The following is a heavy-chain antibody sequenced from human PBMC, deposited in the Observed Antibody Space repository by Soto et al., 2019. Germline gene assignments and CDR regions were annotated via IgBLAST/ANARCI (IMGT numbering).Heavy chain of an antibody. CDR2: ITYDGSNK. J-gene: IGHJ6*02. D-gene: IGHD6-19*01. CDR3: ARTVAGPTMTFYHYYGMDV. CDR1: GFTFSSFS. V-gene: IGHV3-30*03. Sequence: PGGSLRLSCAASGFTFSSFSMNWVRQAPGKGLEWVAFITYDGSNKYYADSVKGRFTISRDNSKNTLYLQMNSLRAEDTAVYYCARTVAGPTMTFYHYYGMDVWGQGTTVTVSS.